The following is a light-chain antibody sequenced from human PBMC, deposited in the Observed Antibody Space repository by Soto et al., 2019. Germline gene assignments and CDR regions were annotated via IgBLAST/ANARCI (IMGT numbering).Light chain of an antibody. J-gene: IGKJ5*01. CDR2: SSS. CDR1: QGIITY. V-gene: IGKV1-9*01. Sequence: DIQLTQSPSSLSASVGDRVTITCRASQGIITYLNWYQQKPGKAPNLLIYSSSTLQSGVPSRFSGSGSGTEFSLTITSLQPEDFATYYCQQLFDSPITFGQGTRLEIK. CDR3: QQLFDSPIT.